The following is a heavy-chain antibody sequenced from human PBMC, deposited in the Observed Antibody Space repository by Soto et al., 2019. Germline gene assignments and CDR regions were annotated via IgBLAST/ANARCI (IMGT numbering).Heavy chain of an antibody. CDR3: TSRKREENCSMNSCYVTH. Sequence: QSQLQESGPGLVKPSETLSLTCTVSGGSISSSTYYWGWIRQPPGKGLEWIASISYSGNTFYNPSLYSRVTISVDASNNLFSLKLFSGTAADSAVYYCTSRKREENCSMNSCYVTHWGQGTLVTVSS. D-gene: IGHD2-2*01. CDR1: GGSISSSTYY. V-gene: IGHV4-39*01. J-gene: IGHJ4*02. CDR2: ISYSGNT.